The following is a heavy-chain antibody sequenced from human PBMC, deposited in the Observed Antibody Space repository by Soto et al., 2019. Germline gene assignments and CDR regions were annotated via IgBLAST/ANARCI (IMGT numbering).Heavy chain of an antibody. Sequence: PSETLSLTCTVSGGSISSSSYYWGWIRQPPGKGLEWIGSIYYSGSTYYNPSLKSRVTISVDTSKNQFSLKLSSVTAADTAVYYCARVAPSIGYTDVWGKGTKVTVSS. V-gene: IGHV4-39*01. CDR1: GGSISSSSYY. CDR2: IYYSGST. J-gene: IGHJ6*03. D-gene: IGHD6-6*01. CDR3: ARVAPSIGYTDV.